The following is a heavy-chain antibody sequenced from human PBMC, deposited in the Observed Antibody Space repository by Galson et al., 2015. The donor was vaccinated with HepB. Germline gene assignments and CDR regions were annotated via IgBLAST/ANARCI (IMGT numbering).Heavy chain of an antibody. D-gene: IGHD6-19*01. J-gene: IGHJ4*02. Sequence: SLRLSCAASGFTFSSYAMHWVRQAPGKGPEWVAVISYDGSNKYYADSVKGRFTISRDNSKNTLYLQMNSLRAEDTAVYYCAREAVAGDYWGQGTLVTVSS. CDR2: ISYDGSNK. CDR1: GFTFSSYA. CDR3: AREAVAGDY. V-gene: IGHV3-30*04.